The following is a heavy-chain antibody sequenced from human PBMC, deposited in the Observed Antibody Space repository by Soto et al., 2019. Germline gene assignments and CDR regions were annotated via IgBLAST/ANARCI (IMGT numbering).Heavy chain of an antibody. CDR3: AHRLPYSTSPEYFCDC. D-gene: IGHD6-6*01. J-gene: IGHJ4*02. Sequence: QITLKESGPTLVKPTQTLTLTCTFSGFSLSTSGVDVGWIRQPPGKALEWLALIYWDDDKRYKPSLKSRLTITKGTSRNLVVLTLTNMDPVDPPTYYCAHRLPYSTSPEYFCDCWGQGTLVTVSS. CDR2: IYWDDDK. V-gene: IGHV2-5*02. CDR1: GFSLSTSGVD.